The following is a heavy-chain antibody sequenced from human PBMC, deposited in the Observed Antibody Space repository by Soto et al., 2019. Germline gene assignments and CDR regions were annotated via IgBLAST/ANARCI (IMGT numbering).Heavy chain of an antibody. Sequence: LRLSCAASGFTFSSYEMNWVRQAPGKGLEWVSYISSSGSTIYYADSVKGRFTISRDNAKNSLYLQMNSLRAEDTAVYYCARRMVRGGGFDPWGQGTLVTVSS. CDR1: GFTFSSYE. J-gene: IGHJ5*02. D-gene: IGHD3-10*01. CDR3: ARRMVRGGGFDP. V-gene: IGHV3-48*03. CDR2: ISSSGSTI.